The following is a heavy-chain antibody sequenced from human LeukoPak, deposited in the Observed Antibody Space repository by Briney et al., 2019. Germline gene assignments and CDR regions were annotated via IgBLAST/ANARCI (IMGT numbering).Heavy chain of an antibody. V-gene: IGHV4-39*07. D-gene: IGHD6-13*01. CDR2: IYYSGST. Sequence: SETLSLTCTVSGGSISSSSYYWGWIRQPPGKGLEWIGSIYYSGSTYYNPSLKSRVTISVDTSKNQFSLKLSALTAADTAAYYCARAPQTAAGPFDYWGQGTLVTVSS. CDR1: GGSISSSSYY. J-gene: IGHJ4*02. CDR3: ARAPQTAAGPFDY.